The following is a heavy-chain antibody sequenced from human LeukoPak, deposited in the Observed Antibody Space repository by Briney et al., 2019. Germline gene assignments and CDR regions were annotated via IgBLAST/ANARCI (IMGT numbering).Heavy chain of an antibody. J-gene: IGHJ4*02. CDR2: IRYDGSNK. Sequence: GGSLRLSCAASGFTFSSYGMHWVRQAPGKGLEWVAFIRYDGSNKYYADSVKGRFTISRDNSKNTVYLQMNSLRAEDTAVYYCAKLQTPVVPAATLGFDSWGQGTLVTVSS. CDR3: AKLQTPVVPAATLGFDS. D-gene: IGHD2-2*01. CDR1: GFTFSSYG. V-gene: IGHV3-30*02.